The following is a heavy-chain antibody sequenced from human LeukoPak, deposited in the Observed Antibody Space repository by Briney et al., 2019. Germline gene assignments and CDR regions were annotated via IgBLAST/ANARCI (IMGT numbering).Heavy chain of an antibody. Sequence: GRSLRLSCAASGFTFNTYVMHWGRQAPGKGLEWVSVIYSGGSTYYADSVKGRFTISRDNSKNTLYLQMNSLRAEDTAVYYCAKDGVRGVDYGMDVWGQGTTVTVSS. CDR3: AKDGVRGVDYGMDV. V-gene: IGHV3-53*01. J-gene: IGHJ6*02. CDR1: GFTFNTYV. CDR2: IYSGGST. D-gene: IGHD3-10*01.